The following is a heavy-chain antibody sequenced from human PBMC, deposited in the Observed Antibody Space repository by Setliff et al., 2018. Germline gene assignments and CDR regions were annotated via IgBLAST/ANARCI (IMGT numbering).Heavy chain of an antibody. CDR2: ITSSGNDK. J-gene: IGHJ6*02. V-gene: IGHV3-11*04. Sequence: GSLRLSCVASGSTFDYYYMTWIRQAPGKGLESIAYITSSGNDKYHADSVRGRFTISRDNAKNSLFLQMNNLRAEDTALYFCARDDLGINGTLVDVWGQGTTVTVSS. D-gene: IGHD1-7*01. CDR3: ARDDLGINGTLVDV. CDR1: GSTFDYYY.